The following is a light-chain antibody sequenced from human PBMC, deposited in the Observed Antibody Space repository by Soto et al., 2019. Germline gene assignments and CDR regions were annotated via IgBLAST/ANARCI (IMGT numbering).Light chain of an antibody. CDR1: SSNIGRNS. CDR3: AAWDDSLNGYV. CDR2: NTN. J-gene: IGLJ1*01. Sequence: QSVLTQAPSASETPGQRVTISCSGRSSNIGRNSISWYQQFPGTAPKLLIYNTNQRPAGVPDRFSGSKSGTSASLAISGLQSDDEADYYCAAWDDSLNGYVFGTGTKLTVL. V-gene: IGLV1-44*01.